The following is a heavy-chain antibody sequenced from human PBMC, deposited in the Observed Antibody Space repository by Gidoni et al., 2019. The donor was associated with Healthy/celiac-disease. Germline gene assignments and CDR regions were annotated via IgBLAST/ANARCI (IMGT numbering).Heavy chain of an antibody. J-gene: IGHJ6*02. V-gene: IGHV3-74*01. CDR3: ARVSDSSGYYFSNFNYYYYGMDV. CDR1: GFTFSSYW. Sequence: EVQLVESGGGLVQPGGSLRLSCAASGFTFSSYWMHWVRQAPGKGLVWVSGINSDGSSTSYADSVKGRFTISRDNAKNTLYLQMSSLRAEDTAVYYCARVSDSSGYYFSNFNYYYYGMDVWGQGTTVTVSS. CDR2: INSDGSST. D-gene: IGHD3-22*01.